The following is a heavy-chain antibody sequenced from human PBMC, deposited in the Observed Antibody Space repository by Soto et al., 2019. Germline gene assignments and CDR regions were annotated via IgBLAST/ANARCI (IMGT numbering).Heavy chain of an antibody. V-gene: IGHV1-3*01. D-gene: IGHD2-21*02. CDR2: INAGNGNT. CDR1: GYTFTSYA. Sequence: ASVKVSCKASGYTFTSYAMHWVRQAPGQRLEWMGWINAGNGNTKYSQKFQGRVTITRDTSASTAYMELSSLRSEDTAVYYCARGIVVVTALDYWGQGTLVTAS. J-gene: IGHJ4*02. CDR3: ARGIVVVTALDY.